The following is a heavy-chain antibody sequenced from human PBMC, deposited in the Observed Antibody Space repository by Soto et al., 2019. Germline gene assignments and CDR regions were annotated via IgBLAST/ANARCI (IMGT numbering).Heavy chain of an antibody. J-gene: IGHJ3*02. Sequence: QVQLVQSGAEGKKPGASVKVSCKASGYTFTSYGISWVRQAPGQGLEWMGWISAWDGNTNSAQNFQGRVTMTTDTSTSTAYMELRNLRSDDTAVYYCARDYRNIVVVVAAPHAFDIWGQGTMVTVSS. V-gene: IGHV1-18*04. D-gene: IGHD2-15*01. CDR1: GYTFTSYG. CDR3: ARDYRNIVVVVAAPHAFDI. CDR2: ISAWDGNT.